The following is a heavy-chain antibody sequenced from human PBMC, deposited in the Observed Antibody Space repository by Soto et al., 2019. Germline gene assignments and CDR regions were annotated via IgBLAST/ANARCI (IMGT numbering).Heavy chain of an antibody. CDR1: GYTCTSYA. D-gene: IGHD4-17*01. Sequence: QVQLVQSGAEVKKPGASLKVSCKASGYTCTSYAMHWVRQAPGQRLEWMGWINAGNGNTKYSQKFQGRVTITRDTSASTAYMELSSLISEDTAVYYCACLETTEKTFDYWGQGTMVTVSS. CDR3: ACLETTEKTFDY. V-gene: IGHV1-3*01. J-gene: IGHJ4*02. CDR2: INAGNGNT.